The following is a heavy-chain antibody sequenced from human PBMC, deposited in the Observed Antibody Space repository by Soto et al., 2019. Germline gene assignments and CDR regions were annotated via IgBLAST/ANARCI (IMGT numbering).Heavy chain of an antibody. CDR1: GFTFSSYA. Sequence: PGESLRLACAASGFTFSSYAMIWVRQAPGKGLEWVGAISGSGGSTYYADSVKGRFTITRDNYKNTLYLQMNSLRAEDTAVYYCAKLVMITFGGVIVIPGSNRDDAFDIWGQGTMVTVSS. CDR3: AKLVMITFGGVIVIPGSNRDDAFDI. J-gene: IGHJ3*02. CDR2: ISGSGGST. V-gene: IGHV3-23*01. D-gene: IGHD3-16*02.